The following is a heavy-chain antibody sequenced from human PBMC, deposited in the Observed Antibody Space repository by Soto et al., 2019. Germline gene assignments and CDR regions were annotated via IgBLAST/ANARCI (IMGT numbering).Heavy chain of an antibody. Sequence: PSETLSLTCTVSGGSISSYYWSWIRQPPGKGLEWIGYIYYSGSTNYNPSLKSRVTISVDTSKNQFSLKLSSVTAADTAVYYCARHRGGVAAAYDAFDIWGQGTMVTVSS. CDR3: ARHRGGVAAAYDAFDI. D-gene: IGHD2-15*01. V-gene: IGHV4-59*08. CDR2: IYYSGST. CDR1: GGSISSYY. J-gene: IGHJ3*02.